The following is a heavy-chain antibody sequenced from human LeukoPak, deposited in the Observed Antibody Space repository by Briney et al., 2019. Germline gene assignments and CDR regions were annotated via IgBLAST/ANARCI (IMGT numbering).Heavy chain of an antibody. CDR3: AREAIVVVPAAMD. D-gene: IGHD2-2*01. V-gene: IGHV4-61*02. CDR1: GGSISSGSYY. CDR2: IYTSGST. Sequence: SQTLSLTCTVSGGSISSGSYYWSWIRQPAGKGLEWIGRIYTSGSTNYNPSLKSRVTISVDTSKNQFSLKLGSVTAADTAVYYCAREAIVVVPAAMDWGQGTLVTVSS. J-gene: IGHJ4*02.